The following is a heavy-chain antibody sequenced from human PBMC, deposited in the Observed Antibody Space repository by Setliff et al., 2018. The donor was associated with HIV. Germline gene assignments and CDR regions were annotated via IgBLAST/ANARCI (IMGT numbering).Heavy chain of an antibody. CDR2: ISPYNGDT. CDR1: GYSFTSYG. V-gene: IGHV1-18*01. Sequence: ASVKVSCKASGYSFTSYGINWVRQAPGQGLEWMGWISPYNGDTDYAQNFQGRVTMTTDTSTSTVYMELRSLIPDDTAVYYCARGVLITFGYQNWFDPWGQGTLVTVSS. CDR3: ARGVLITFGYQNWFDP. D-gene: IGHD3-16*01. J-gene: IGHJ5*02.